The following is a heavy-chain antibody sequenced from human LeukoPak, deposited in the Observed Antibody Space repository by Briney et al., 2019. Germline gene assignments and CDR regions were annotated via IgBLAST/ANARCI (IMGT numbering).Heavy chain of an antibody. V-gene: IGHV3-30*02. J-gene: IGHJ1*01. CDR2: MHYDGSNI. CDR3: ARDIVPSPSGYFQH. Sequence: GGSLRLSCAASGFTFSSFGMHWVRQAPGKGLELVAFMHYDGSNIYYADSVKGRLTISRDNSRNTLYLQMNSLRTEDTALYYCARDIVPSPSGYFQHWGQGTLVTVSS. D-gene: IGHD2-8*01. CDR1: GFTFSSFG.